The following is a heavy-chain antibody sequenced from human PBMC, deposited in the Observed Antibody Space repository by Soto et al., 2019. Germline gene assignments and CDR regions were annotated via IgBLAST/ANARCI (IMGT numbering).Heavy chain of an antibody. CDR3: ARALSSAAGLYFDY. Sequence: SETLSLTCTVSGGSISAYYWSWIRQPAGKGMEWVGRVPATDGTKYNPSLKSRVTMSIDTSKNQFSLNLGSLTAADTAVYYCARALSSAAGLYFDYWGQGILVTVSS. V-gene: IGHV4-4*07. CDR2: VPATDGT. J-gene: IGHJ4*02. CDR1: GGSISAYY. D-gene: IGHD6-13*01.